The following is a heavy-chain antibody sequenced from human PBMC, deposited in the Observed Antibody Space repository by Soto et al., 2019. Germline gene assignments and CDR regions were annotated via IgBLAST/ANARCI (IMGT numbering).Heavy chain of an antibody. V-gene: IGHV1-69*13. J-gene: IGHJ4*02. CDR3: ALDSSGYYYFDY. CDR2: IIPIFGTA. CDR1: GGTFSSYA. Sequence: SVKVSCKASGGTFSSYAISWVRQAPGQGLEWMGGIIPIFGTANYAQKFQGRVTITADESTSTAYMELSSLRSEDTAVYYCALDSSGYYYFDYWGQGTLVTVSS. D-gene: IGHD3-22*01.